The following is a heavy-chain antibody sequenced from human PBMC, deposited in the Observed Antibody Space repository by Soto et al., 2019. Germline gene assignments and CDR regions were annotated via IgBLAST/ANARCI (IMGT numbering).Heavy chain of an antibody. D-gene: IGHD4-4*01. V-gene: IGHV4-4*02. CDR2: IYHSGFT. Sequence: IRSCTFPVSDSSISSNNWCTCVRQPTGKGPGWIGEIYHSGFTNYIPSFECRVTISVAKSKSNLYVNLNSVTVAATHVYYCARVTHPDSNGRFDYWGQGTLVTVYS. CDR3: ARVTHPDSNGRFDY. CDR1: DSSISSNNW. J-gene: IGHJ4*02.